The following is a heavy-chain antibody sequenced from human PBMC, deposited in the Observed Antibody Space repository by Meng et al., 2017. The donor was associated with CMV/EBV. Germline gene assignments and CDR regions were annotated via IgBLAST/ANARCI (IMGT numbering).Heavy chain of an antibody. J-gene: IGHJ4*02. V-gene: IGHV3-30-3*01. D-gene: IGHD6-19*01. Sequence: GGSLRLSCAASGFTSSSYAMHWVRQAPGKGLEWVAVISYDGSNKYYADSVKGRFTISRDNSKNTLYLQMNSLRAEDTAVYYCARTFVAGTVLGGVDYWGQGTLVTVSS. CDR2: ISYDGSNK. CDR1: GFTSSSYA. CDR3: ARTFVAGTVLGGVDY.